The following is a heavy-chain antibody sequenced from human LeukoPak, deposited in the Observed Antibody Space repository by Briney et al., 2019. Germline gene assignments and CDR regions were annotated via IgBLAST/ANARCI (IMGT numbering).Heavy chain of an antibody. CDR2: IIPIFGTA. J-gene: IGHJ6*03. CDR3: AAKTGIVATIRGHYYYYYMDV. D-gene: IGHD5-12*01. Sequence: GASVKVSCKASGGTFSSYAISWVRQAPGQGLEWMGGIIPIFGTANYAQKFQGRVTITADESTSTAYMELSSLRSEDTAVYYCAAKTGIVATIRGHYYYYYMDVWGKGTTVTISS. CDR1: GGTFSSYA. V-gene: IGHV1-69*13.